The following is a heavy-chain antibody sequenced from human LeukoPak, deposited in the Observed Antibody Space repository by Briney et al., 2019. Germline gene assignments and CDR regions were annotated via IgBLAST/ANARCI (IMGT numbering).Heavy chain of an antibody. D-gene: IGHD6-19*01. Sequence: SETLSLTCTVSGGSISSYYWSWIRQPPGKGLEWIGYIYYSGTTNYNPSLKSRVTISVDTSKNQFSLRMSSVTAADTAVYYCARHLSAWGGFDYSGQGTLVIVSS. CDR2: IYYSGTT. J-gene: IGHJ4*02. CDR1: GGSISSYY. V-gene: IGHV4-59*08. CDR3: ARHLSAWGGFDY.